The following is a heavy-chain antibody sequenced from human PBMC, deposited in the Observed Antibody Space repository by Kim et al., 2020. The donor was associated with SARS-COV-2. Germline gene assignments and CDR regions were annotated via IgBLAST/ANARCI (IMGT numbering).Heavy chain of an antibody. J-gene: IGHJ2*01. V-gene: IGHV4-4*07. CDR3: ARNDWYFDL. CDR2: GST. Sequence: GSTNCNPSLKSQVSMSVDTSKNQFSLKLSSVAAADTAVYYCARNDWYFDLWGRGTLVTVSS.